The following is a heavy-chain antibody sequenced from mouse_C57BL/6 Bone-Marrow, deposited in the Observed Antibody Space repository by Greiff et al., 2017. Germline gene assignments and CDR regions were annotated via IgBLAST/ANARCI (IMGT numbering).Heavy chain of an antibody. J-gene: IGHJ2*01. D-gene: IGHD3-3*01. V-gene: IGHV5-15*01. CDR2: ISNLAYSI. CDR3: ARGGTEYFDY. Sequence: EVQLVESGGGLVQPGGSLKLSCAASGFTFSDYGMAWVRQAPRKGPEWVAFISNLAYSIYYADPVTGRFTISRENAKNTLSLVMSSLRSEDTSMYYCARGGTEYFDYWGQGTTLTVSS. CDR1: GFTFSDYG.